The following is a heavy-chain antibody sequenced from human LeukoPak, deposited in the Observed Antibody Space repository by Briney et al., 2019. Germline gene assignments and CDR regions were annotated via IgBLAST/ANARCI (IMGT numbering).Heavy chain of an antibody. D-gene: IGHD2-2*01. J-gene: IGHJ6*03. Sequence: GASVKVSCKASEYTFTSYAMNWVRQAPGQGLEWMGGIIPIFGTANYAQKFQGRVTITADESTSTAYMELSSLRSEDTAVYYCARSGDIVVVPAARYYYYYYYMDVWGKGTTVTVSS. CDR1: EYTFTSYA. CDR2: IIPIFGTA. CDR3: ARSGDIVVVPAARYYYYYYYMDV. V-gene: IGHV1-69*13.